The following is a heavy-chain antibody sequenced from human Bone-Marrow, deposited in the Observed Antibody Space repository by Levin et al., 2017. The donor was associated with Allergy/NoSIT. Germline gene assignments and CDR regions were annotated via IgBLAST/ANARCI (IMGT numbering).Heavy chain of an antibody. CDR3: ALLEDYYGSGGN. J-gene: IGHJ4*02. Sequence: GESLKISCVVSGFTFSSYEMNWVRQAPGKGLEWVSYISSRNTSIYYADSVKGRFTISRDDSKNTLYLQMNNLKTEDTAVYYCALLEDYYGSGGNWGQGTLVTVSS. CDR2: ISSRNTSI. CDR1: GFTFSSYE. D-gene: IGHD3-10*01. V-gene: IGHV3-48*01.